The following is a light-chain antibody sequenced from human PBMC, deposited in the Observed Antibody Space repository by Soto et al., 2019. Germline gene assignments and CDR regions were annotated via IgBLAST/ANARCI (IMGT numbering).Light chain of an antibody. J-gene: IGKJ1*01. CDR1: QSVSSK. CDR2: GAS. Sequence: EIVMTQSPATLSVSPGERVTLSCRASQSVSSKLAWYQQKPGQGPRVLIYGASTRATGIPARFSGSGSGTDFTLTISSLQSEDFAVYYCQHYNDWPPTWTFGQGTRVEIK. CDR3: QHYNDWPPTWT. V-gene: IGKV3-15*01.